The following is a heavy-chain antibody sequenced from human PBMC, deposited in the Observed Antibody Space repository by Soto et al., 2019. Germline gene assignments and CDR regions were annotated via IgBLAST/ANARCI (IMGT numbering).Heavy chain of an antibody. CDR3: ARHPRALKRGAAIFG. CDR2: IYYSGST. Sequence: SETLSLTCTVSGGSISSSSYYWGWIRQPPGKGLEWIGSIYYSGSTYYNPSLKSRVTISVDTSKNQFSLKLSSVTAADTAVYYCARHPRALKRGAAIFGWGPGNLVTVSS. V-gene: IGHV4-39*01. J-gene: IGHJ4*02. D-gene: IGHD2-2*01. CDR1: GGSISSSSYY.